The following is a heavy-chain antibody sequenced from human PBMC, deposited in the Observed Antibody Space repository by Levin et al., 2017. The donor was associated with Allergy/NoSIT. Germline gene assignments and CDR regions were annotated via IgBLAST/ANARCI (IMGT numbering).Heavy chain of an antibody. V-gene: IGHV4-34*01. Sequence: SQILSLTCAVYGGSFSGYYWSWIRQPPGKGLEWIGEINHSGSTNYNPSLKSRVTISVDTSKNQFSLKLSSVTAADTAVYYCASLGIVGATTSGSYFDYWGQGTLVTVSS. J-gene: IGHJ4*02. D-gene: IGHD1-26*01. CDR3: ASLGIVGATTSGSYFDY. CDR2: INHSGST. CDR1: GGSFSGYY.